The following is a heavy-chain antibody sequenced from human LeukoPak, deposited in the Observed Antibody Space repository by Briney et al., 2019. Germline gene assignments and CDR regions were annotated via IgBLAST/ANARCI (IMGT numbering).Heavy chain of an antibody. CDR1: GFTFSSYG. CDR3: AKDRSGEYPGLDY. V-gene: IGHV3-30*02. D-gene: IGHD3-10*01. Sequence: GGSLRLSCAASGFTFSSYGMHWVRQAPGKGLEWVAFIRYDGSNKYYADSVKGRFTISRDNSKNTLYLQMNSLRAEDTAVYYCAKDRSGEYPGLDYWGQGTLVTVSS. CDR2: IRYDGSNK. J-gene: IGHJ4*02.